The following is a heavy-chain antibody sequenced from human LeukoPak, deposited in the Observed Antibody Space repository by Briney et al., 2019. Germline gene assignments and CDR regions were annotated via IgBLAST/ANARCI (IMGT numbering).Heavy chain of an antibody. CDR1: GGSISSGDYY. V-gene: IGHV4-30-4*01. CDR2: IYYSGST. J-gene: IGHJ6*02. CDR3: ARVATVVAANYYYYGMDV. D-gene: IGHD2-15*01. Sequence: SQTLSLTCTVSGGSISSGDYYWSWIRQPPGKGLEWIGYIYYSGSTYYNPSLKSRVTISVDRSKNQFSLKLSSVTAADTAVYYCARVATVVAANYYYYGMDVWGQGTTVTVSS.